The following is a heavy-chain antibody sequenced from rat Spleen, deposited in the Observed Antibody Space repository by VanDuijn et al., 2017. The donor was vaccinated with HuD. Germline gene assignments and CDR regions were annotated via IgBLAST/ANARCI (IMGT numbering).Heavy chain of an antibody. Sequence: EVQLVESGGGLVQPGRSLKLSCAASGFTFSNYDMAWVRQAPTKGLEWVASINTGGGNTYYRDSVKGRFTISRDNAKSTLYLQMDSLRSEDTALYYCAKGAFDYWGQGVMVTVSS. V-gene: IGHV5-25*01. CDR3: AKGAFDY. CDR1: GFTFSNYD. J-gene: IGHJ2*01. CDR2: INTGGGNT.